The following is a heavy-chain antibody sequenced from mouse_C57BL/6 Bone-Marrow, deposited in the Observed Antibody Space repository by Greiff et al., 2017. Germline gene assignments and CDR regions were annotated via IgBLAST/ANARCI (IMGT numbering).Heavy chain of an antibody. Sequence: QVQLQQPGAELVKPGASVKLSCKASGYTFTSYWMHWVKQRPGQGLEWIGMIHPNSGSTNYSEKFKSKATLTVDKSSSTAYMQLSSLTSDDYAVYYCARKDYVSDYAMDYWGQGTSVTVSS. CDR2: IHPNSGST. J-gene: IGHJ4*01. CDR3: ARKDYVSDYAMDY. D-gene: IGHD1-1*01. CDR1: GYTFTSYW. V-gene: IGHV1-64*01.